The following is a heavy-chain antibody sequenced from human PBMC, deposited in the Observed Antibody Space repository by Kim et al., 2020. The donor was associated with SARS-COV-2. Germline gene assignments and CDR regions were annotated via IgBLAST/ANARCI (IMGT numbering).Heavy chain of an antibody. CDR2: I. Sequence: IYYADSVKGRFTISRDNAKNSLYLQMNSLRAEDTAVYYCARDVRQLVDYWGQGTLVTVSS. CDR3: ARDVRQLVDY. V-gene: IGHV3-21*01. D-gene: IGHD6-6*01. J-gene: IGHJ4*02.